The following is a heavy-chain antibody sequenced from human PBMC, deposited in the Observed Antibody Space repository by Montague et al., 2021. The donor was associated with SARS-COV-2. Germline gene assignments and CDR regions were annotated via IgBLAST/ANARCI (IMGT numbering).Heavy chain of an antibody. D-gene: IGHD6-19*01. J-gene: IGHJ6*02. CDR2: IYHSGST. V-gene: IGHV4-4*02. Sequence: SETLSLTCAVSGGSISSSNWWSWVRQPPGKGLEWIGEIYHSGSTXYNPSLKSRVTISVDKSKNQFSLKLSSVTAADTAVYYCARGYSSGWYGYYYYGMDVWGQGTTVPVSS. CDR1: GGSISSSNW. CDR3: ARGYSSGWYGYYYYGMDV.